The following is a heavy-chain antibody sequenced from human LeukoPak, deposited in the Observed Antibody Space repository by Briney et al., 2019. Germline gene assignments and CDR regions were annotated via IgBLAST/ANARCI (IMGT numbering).Heavy chain of an antibody. D-gene: IGHD7-27*01. CDR1: GFTVSTVY. Sequence: GGSLRLSCAASGFTVSTVYMTWVRQAPGKGLEWVSVIYGGPTAFYADSVKDRFTISRDNPTNTLILQMNSLRAEDTAVYYCAREIGQLGGAFDIWGQGTMVTVSS. V-gene: IGHV3-53*01. CDR3: AREIGQLGGAFDI. J-gene: IGHJ3*02. CDR2: IYGGPTA.